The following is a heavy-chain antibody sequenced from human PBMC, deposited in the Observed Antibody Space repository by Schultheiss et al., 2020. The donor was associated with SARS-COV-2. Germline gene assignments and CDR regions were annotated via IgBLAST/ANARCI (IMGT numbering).Heavy chain of an antibody. D-gene: IGHD5-12*01. CDR2: SYYSGVT. V-gene: IGHV4-31*03. Sequence: SETLSLTCTVSHGSISSGGYYWGWIRQHPGKGLEWLGYSYYSGVTYYNQSLASRVTIPVDTSKNQFSLKLSSVTAADTAVYYCARSGGYAFDYWGQGSLV. CDR1: HGSISSGGYY. J-gene: IGHJ4*02. CDR3: ARSGGYAFDY.